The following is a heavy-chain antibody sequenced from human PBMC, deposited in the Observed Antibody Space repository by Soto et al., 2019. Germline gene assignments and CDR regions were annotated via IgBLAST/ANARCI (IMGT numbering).Heavy chain of an antibody. D-gene: IGHD3-10*02. V-gene: IGHV1-24*01. CDR1: GYTLTELS. Sequence: GASVKVSCKVSGYTLTELSMHWVRQAPGKGLEWMGGFDPEDGETIYAQKFQGRVSMTEDTSTDTAYMELSSLRSEDTAVYYCATDLRWLLFREFPNSFDIWGQGTMDTVSS. CDR3: ATDLRWLLFREFPNSFDI. J-gene: IGHJ3*02. CDR2: FDPEDGET.